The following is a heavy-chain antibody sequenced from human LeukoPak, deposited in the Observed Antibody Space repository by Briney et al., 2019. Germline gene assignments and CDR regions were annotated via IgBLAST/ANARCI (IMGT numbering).Heavy chain of an antibody. CDR2: ISYDGSNK. D-gene: IGHD6-6*01. J-gene: IGHJ6*02. Sequence: GGSLRLSCAASGFTFSSYAMHWVRQAPGKGLEWVAVISYDGSNKYYADSVKGRFTISRDNSKSTLYLQMNSLRAEDTAVYYCASSRATIAARRRGYYGMDVWGQGTTVTVSS. CDR1: GFTFSSYA. CDR3: ASSRATIAARRRGYYGMDV. V-gene: IGHV3-30-3*01.